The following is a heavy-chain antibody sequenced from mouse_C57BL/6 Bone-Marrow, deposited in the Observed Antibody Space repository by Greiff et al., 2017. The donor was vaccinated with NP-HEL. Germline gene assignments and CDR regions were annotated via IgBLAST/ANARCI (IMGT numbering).Heavy chain of an antibody. CDR2: IWSDGST. Sequence: VQLQQSGPGLVAPSQSLSITCTVSGFSLTSYGVHWVRQPPGKGLEWLVVIWSDGSTTYNSALKSRLSISKDNSKSQVFLKMNSLQTDDTAMYYCARVSYYGNYYAMDYWGQGTSVTVSS. V-gene: IGHV2-6*03. CDR3: ARVSYYGNYYAMDY. J-gene: IGHJ4*01. CDR1: GFSLTSYG. D-gene: IGHD2-1*01.